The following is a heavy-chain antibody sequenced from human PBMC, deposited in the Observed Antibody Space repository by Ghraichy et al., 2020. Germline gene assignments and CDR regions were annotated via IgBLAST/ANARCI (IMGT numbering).Heavy chain of an antibody. J-gene: IGHJ4*02. V-gene: IGHV4-59*01. D-gene: IGHD6-13*01. CDR3: ARYTVAAAGSFYYFDY. CDR1: GGSISSYY. CDR2: IYYTGTT. Sequence: SETLSLTCTVSGGSISSYYWSWIRQPPGKGLEWIGYIYYTGTTNYNPSLKSRLPISGDTSTNHFSLRLSPETAADTAIYYCARYTVAAAGSFYYFDYWGQGKLVTVSS.